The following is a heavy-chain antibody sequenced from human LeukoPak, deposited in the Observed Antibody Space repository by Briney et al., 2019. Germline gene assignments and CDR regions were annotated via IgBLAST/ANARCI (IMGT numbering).Heavy chain of an antibody. D-gene: IGHD3-10*01. J-gene: IGHJ4*02. V-gene: IGHV1-8*01. Sequence: ASVKVSCKASGYTFTSYDINWVRQATGQGLEWMGWMNPNSGNTSYAQKFQGRVTMTRDMSTSTVYMELGSLRSEDTAVYYCARDRVLRGRRGFFDYWGQGTLVTVSS. CDR3: ARDRVLRGRRGFFDY. CDR1: GYTFTSYD. CDR2: MNPNSGNT.